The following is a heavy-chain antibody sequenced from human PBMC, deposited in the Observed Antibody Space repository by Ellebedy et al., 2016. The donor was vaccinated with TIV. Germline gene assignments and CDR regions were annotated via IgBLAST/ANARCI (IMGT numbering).Heavy chain of an antibody. CDR1: GFTFSDYY. J-gene: IGHJ6*02. CDR3: ARDLIPAADDYYYGMDV. D-gene: IGHD2-2*01. Sequence: GESLKISCAASGFTFSDYYMSWIRQAPGKGLEWVSYISSSSSYTNYADSVKGRFTISRDNAKNSLYLQMNSLRAEDTAVYYCARDLIPAADDYYYGMDVWGQGTTVTVSS. V-gene: IGHV3-11*06. CDR2: ISSSSSYT.